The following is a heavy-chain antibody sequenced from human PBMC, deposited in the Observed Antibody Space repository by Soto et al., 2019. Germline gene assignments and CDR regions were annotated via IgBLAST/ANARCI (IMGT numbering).Heavy chain of an antibody. CDR3: ASHHLTRDYGPVYYYYYMDV. V-gene: IGHV4-59*08. Sequence: PSETLSLTCTVSGGSISSYYWSWIRQPPGKGLEWIGYIYYSGSTNYNPSHKTRVTISVDTSKNQFSLKLSSVTAADTAVYYCASHHLTRDYGPVYYYYYMDVWGKGTTVTVSS. D-gene: IGHD4-17*01. CDR1: GGSISSYY. J-gene: IGHJ6*03. CDR2: IYYSGST.